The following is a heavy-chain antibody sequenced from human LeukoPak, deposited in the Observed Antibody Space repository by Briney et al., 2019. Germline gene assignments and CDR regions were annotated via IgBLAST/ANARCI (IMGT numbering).Heavy chain of an antibody. CDR3: ARAGPIEYRETNWFDP. J-gene: IGHJ5*02. CDR2: INPNSGGT. V-gene: IGHV1-2*02. CDR1: GYTFTGYY. D-gene: IGHD6-6*01. Sequence: ASVKVSCTASGYTFTGYYMHWVRQAPGQGLEWMGWINPNSGGTNYAQKFQGRVTMTRDTSISTAYMELSRLRSDDTAVYYCARAGPIEYRETNWFDPWGQGTLVTVSS.